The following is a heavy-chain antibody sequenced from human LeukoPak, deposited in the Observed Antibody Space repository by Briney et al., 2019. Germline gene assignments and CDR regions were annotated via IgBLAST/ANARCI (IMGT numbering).Heavy chain of an antibody. D-gene: IGHD4-17*01. CDR1: GFTFTNHW. J-gene: IGHJ4*02. CDR2: IRPDGRET. Sequence: GGSLRLSCAASGFTFTNHWMHWVRQAPGKGLVWVSRIRPDGRETNHAGSVKGRFTISRDTAKNSLYLQMNSLRAEDTAVYYCARDTYGPYDYWGQGTLVTVSS. V-gene: IGHV3-74*01. CDR3: ARDTYGPYDY.